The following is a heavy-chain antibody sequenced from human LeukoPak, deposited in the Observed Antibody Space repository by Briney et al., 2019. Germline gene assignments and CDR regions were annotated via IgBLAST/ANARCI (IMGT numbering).Heavy chain of an antibody. CDR2: INHSGST. CDR3: ARDYGSGGGYFDY. V-gene: IGHV4-34*01. D-gene: IGHD3-10*01. J-gene: IGHJ4*02. Sequence: SETLSLTCAVHGVSFSGYYWSWIRQPPGRGLEWIGEINHSGSTYYNPSLKSRVTLSVDTSKNQFSLKLSSVTAADTAVYYCARDYGSGGGYFDYWGQGTLVTVSS. CDR1: GVSFSGYY.